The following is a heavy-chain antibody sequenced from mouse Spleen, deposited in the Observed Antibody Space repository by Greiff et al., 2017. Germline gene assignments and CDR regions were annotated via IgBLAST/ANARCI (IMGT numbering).Heavy chain of an antibody. CDR2: IDPETGGT. CDR3: ENYAMDY. V-gene: IGHV1-15*01. J-gene: IGHJ4*01. CDR1: GYTFTDYE. Sequence: QVQLKESGAELVRPGASVTLSCKASGYTFTDYEMHWVKQTPVHGLEWIGAIDPETGGTAYNQKFKGKAILTADKSSSTAYMELRSLTSEDSAVYYCENYAMDYWGQGTSVTVSS.